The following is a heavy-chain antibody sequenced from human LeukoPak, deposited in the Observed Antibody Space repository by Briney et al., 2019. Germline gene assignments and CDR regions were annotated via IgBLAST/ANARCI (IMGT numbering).Heavy chain of an antibody. D-gene: IGHD1-14*01. CDR2: INHSGST. CDR3: ARHNRGHGAGLRVRLKQYYFDY. V-gene: IGHV4-34*01. J-gene: IGHJ4*02. Sequence: SETLSLTCAVYGGSFSGYYWSWIRQPPGKGLEWVGEINHSGSTNYNPSLKSRVTISVDTSKNQFSLKLSSVTAADTAVYYCARHNRGHGAGLRVRLKQYYFDYWGQGTLVTVSS. CDR1: GGSFSGYY.